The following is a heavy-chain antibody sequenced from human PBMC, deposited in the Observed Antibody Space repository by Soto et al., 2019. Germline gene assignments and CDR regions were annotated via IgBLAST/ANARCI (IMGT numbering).Heavy chain of an antibody. V-gene: IGHV3-11*01. CDR2: ISSGGGSI. D-gene: IGHD2-15*01. J-gene: IGHJ4*02. Sequence: QVQLVESGGDLVKPGGSLRLSCAASGFTFSDYYMSWIRQAPGKGLEWVSYISSGGGSIYYADSVKGRFTISRDNAKNSLYLQMDSLRAEDTAVYNCTPTGGRYCSGVSCHLDYWGQGTLVTVFS. CDR1: GFTFSDYY. CDR3: TPTGGRYCSGVSCHLDY.